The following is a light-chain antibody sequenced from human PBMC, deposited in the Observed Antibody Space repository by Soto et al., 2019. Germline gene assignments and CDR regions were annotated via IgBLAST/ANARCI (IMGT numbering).Light chain of an antibody. CDR2: TAS. CDR1: QGVASNY. Sequence: DIVLTHSQGTLSLSPCERATLSPRARQGVASNYFAWYQQKPGRAPRLLIYTASSRATGIPDRFSGSGSGTDFTLTISRLEPEDFAVYYCQHYGSSPWTFGQGTKVDIK. CDR3: QHYGSSPWT. V-gene: IGKV3-20*01. J-gene: IGKJ1*01.